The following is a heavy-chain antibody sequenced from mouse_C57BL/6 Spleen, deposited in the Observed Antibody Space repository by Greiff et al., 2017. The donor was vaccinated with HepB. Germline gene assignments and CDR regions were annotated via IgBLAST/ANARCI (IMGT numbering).Heavy chain of an antibody. CDR2: IHPGSGGT. Sequence: VQLQQSGAELVRPGTSVKVSCKASGYAFTNYLIEWVKQRPGQGLEWIGVIHPGSGGTNYSEKFKGKATLTADKSSSTAYMQLSSLTSGDSAVYFCAREEGRNWSQGTLVTLAA. CDR1: GYAFTNYL. J-gene: IGHJ3*01. V-gene: IGHV1-54*01. CDR3: AREEGRN.